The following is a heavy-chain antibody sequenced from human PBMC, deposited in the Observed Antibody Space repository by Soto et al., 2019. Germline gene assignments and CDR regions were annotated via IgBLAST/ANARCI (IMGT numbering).Heavy chain of an antibody. J-gene: IGHJ6*02. CDR1: GFTLSDAW. V-gene: IGHV3-15*01. CDR3: TTPTFYCSSISCYTGLDNYGMDV. D-gene: IGHD2-2*02. Sequence: EVPLVESGGGLVKPGESLRLSCTAPGFTLSDAWMNWVRQGPGKGLEWVGRIKSKTDGGTTDYAAPVKGRFTISRDDSKNTLYLQMNSLKTDDTAVYYCTTPTFYCSSISCYTGLDNYGMDVWGQGTTVTVSS. CDR2: IKSKTDGGTT.